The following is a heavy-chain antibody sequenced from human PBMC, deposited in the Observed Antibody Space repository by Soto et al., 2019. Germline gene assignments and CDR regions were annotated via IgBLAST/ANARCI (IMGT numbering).Heavy chain of an antibody. CDR3: ARDGSTSWYSYDYHGMDV. CDR2: INQDGSEK. Sequence: EVQLVESGGGLVQPGGSLRLSCGASGFTFRTYWLSLVRQVPGKGLEWVAKINQDGSEKNYVDSVKGRFTISRDNAKNSLYLQMSSLRAEDTALYYCARDGSTSWYSYDYHGMDVWGQGTTVTVSS. J-gene: IGHJ6*02. D-gene: IGHD5-18*01. CDR1: GFTFRTYW. V-gene: IGHV3-7*05.